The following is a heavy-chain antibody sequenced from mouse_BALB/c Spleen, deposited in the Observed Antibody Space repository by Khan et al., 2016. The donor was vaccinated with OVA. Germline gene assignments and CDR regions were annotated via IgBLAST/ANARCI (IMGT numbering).Heavy chain of an antibody. D-gene: IGHD1-1*01. J-gene: IGHJ4*01. V-gene: IGHV1S41*01. Sequence: DLVKPGASVTLSCKASGYTFTSYWINWITQRPGQGLEWVGHIVPGSGNISYTDIFKGKFTLPVDTSSTTPYIHLRSLTSEDSAVLDGGRCSYCGMSREAMDYGGKGTAGT. CDR3: GRCSYCGMSREAMDY. CDR2: IVPGSGNI. CDR1: GYTFTSYW.